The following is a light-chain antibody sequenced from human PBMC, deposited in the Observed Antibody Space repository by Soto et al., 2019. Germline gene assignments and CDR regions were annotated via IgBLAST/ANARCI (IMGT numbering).Light chain of an antibody. CDR3: QQYDISVWT. CDR1: QSVSSTS. V-gene: IGKV3-20*01. Sequence: EIVLTQSPGTLSLSPGERATLSCRASQSVSSTSLAWYQQKPGQAPRLLMYGVSSRATGIPDRFSGSGSGTDFNLTITRLEPEDFAVYFCQQYDISVWTFGQGTKVEIK. J-gene: IGKJ1*01. CDR2: GVS.